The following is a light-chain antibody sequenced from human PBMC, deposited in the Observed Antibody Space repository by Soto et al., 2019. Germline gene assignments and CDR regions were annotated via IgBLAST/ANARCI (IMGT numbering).Light chain of an antibody. CDR1: EYIYDY. CDR2: DAT. V-gene: IGKV3D-11*01. CDR3: QQRKNWYTST. Sequence: DIVLTQSPATLSLSPGERATLSCRASEYIYDYLAWYQQKPGQPPRLLVYDATNRATGIPARFTGSGAGTDFTLTISSLEPEDSAVYYCQQRKNWYTSTSGQGTKVEVK. J-gene: IGKJ2*01.